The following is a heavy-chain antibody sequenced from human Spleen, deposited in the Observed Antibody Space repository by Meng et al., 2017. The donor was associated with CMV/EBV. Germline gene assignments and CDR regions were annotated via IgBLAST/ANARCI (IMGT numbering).Heavy chain of an antibody. Sequence: GSLKISCAASGFTFNGYNMNWVRQAPGKGLEWVASISTSSTYIFYADSVKGRFTVSRDNANRALYLQMESLRVEDTAVYYCARAFYDFWSGIGYWGQGVMVTRLL. CDR1: GFTFNGYN. V-gene: IGHV3-21*01. CDR3: ARAFYDFWSGIGY. J-gene: IGHJ4*02. CDR2: ISTSSTYI. D-gene: IGHD3-3*01.